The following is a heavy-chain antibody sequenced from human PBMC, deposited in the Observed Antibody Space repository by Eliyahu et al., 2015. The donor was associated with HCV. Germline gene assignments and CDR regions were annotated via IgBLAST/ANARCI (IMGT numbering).Heavy chain of an antibody. CDR1: GYSISSGYY. CDR2: FHPWWEP. D-gene: IGHD3-22*01. J-gene: IGHJ4*02. Sequence: QVQLQESGPGLVKPSETLSLTCAVSGYSISSGYYWGWIRQPPGKGLEWIWVFHPWWEPHFTPSLKSRVTISVDTSNNHFSLKLSSVTAADTAVYYCARGKDRGSAYSPLDYWGQGALVTVSS. V-gene: IGHV4-38-2*01. CDR3: ARGKDRGSAYSPLDY.